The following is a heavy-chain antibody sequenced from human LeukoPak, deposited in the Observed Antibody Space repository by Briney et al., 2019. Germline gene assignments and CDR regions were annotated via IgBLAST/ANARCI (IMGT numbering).Heavy chain of an antibody. Sequence: GRSLRLSCAASGFTFSSYAMHWVRQAPGKGLEWVAVISYDGSNKYYADSVKGRFTISRDNSKNTLYLQMNSLRAEDTAVYYCAKPVGGVFNDAFDIWGQGTMVTVSS. J-gene: IGHJ3*02. CDR1: GFTFSSYA. D-gene: IGHD2-21*01. CDR2: ISYDGSNK. V-gene: IGHV3-30-3*02. CDR3: AKPVGGVFNDAFDI.